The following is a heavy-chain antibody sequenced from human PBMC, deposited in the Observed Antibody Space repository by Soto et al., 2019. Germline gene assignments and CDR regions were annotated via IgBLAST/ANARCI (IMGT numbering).Heavy chain of an antibody. D-gene: IGHD3-3*01. CDR1: GFSLSNARMG. Sequence: ESGPTLVNPTETLTLTCTVSGFSLSNARMGVSWIRQPPGKALEWLAHIFSNDEKSYSTSLKSRLTISKDTSKSQVVLTMTNMDPVDTATYYCAVFWSGYPLYYYYYGMDVWGQGTTVTVSS. J-gene: IGHJ6*02. V-gene: IGHV2-26*01. CDR2: IFSNDEK. CDR3: AVFWSGYPLYYYYYGMDV.